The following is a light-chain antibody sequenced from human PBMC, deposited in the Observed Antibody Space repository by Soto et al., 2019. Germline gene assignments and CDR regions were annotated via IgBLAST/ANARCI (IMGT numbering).Light chain of an antibody. CDR3: QQFGSSPPYT. CDR2: GAS. CDR1: QRFSTKN. J-gene: IGKJ2*01. V-gene: IGKV3-20*01. Sequence: EIVLPQSPATLSLAPGDRANISCRASQRFSTKNLAWYLQKHGQAPRLLIFGASSRATGISDRFSGSGSGADVSRTISRLEHEDFAVYYCQQFGSSPPYTFGQGTKVEIK.